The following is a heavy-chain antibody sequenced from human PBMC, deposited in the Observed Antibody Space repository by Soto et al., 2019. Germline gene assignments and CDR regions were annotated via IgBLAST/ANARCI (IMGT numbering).Heavy chain of an antibody. CDR2: INSDGSST. D-gene: IGHD3-9*01. CDR3: ASHSGDILTSNYMDT. V-gene: IGHV3-74*01. Sequence: GGSLRLSCAASGFTFSSYWMHWVRQAPGKGLVRVSRINSDGSSTSYADSVKGRFTISRDNAKNTLYLQMNSLRAEDTAVYYCASHSGDILTSNYMDTWGKGTTVTISS. J-gene: IGHJ6*03. CDR1: GFTFSSYW.